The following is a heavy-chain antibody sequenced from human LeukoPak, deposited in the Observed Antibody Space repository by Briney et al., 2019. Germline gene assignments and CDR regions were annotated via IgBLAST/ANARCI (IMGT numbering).Heavy chain of an antibody. CDR3: WAGGYGMDV. J-gene: IGHJ6*02. CDR1: GFTFSSFT. D-gene: IGHD3-16*01. CDR2: ISDSGGNT. Sequence: PGGSLRLSCAASGFTFSSFTMSWVRQAPGKGLEWVSSISDSGGNTYYADSVKGRFTISRDNSKNTLYLQMNSLRAEDTAVYYCWAGGYGMDVWGQGTTVTVSS. V-gene: IGHV3-23*01.